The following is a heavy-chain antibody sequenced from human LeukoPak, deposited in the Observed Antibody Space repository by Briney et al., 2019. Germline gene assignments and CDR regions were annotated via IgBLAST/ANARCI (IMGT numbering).Heavy chain of an antibody. CDR3: ARGLPYSGPGNDLDY. J-gene: IGHJ4*02. Sequence: ASLKVSSKASGDTFTGYYMHCVRHTPRQGLEWMGWINPNSGGTNYAQKFQGRVTMTRDTSISTAYMELSRLRSDDTAVYYCARGLPYSGPGNDLDYWGQGTLLTVSS. CDR2: INPNSGGT. CDR1: GDTFTGYY. V-gene: IGHV1-2*02. D-gene: IGHD1-26*01.